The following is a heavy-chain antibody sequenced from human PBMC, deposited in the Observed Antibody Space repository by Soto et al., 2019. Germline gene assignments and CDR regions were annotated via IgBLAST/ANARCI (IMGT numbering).Heavy chain of an antibody. Sequence: GGSLRLSCAASGLTFSSYWMHWVRQAPGKGLVWVSRINSDGSSTSYADSVKGRFTISRDNAKNTLYLQMNSLRAEDTAVYYCARDGEMVRGVIIRGGMDVWGQGTTVTVSS. D-gene: IGHD3-10*01. CDR2: INSDGSST. J-gene: IGHJ6*02. CDR1: GLTFSSYW. V-gene: IGHV3-74*01. CDR3: ARDGEMVRGVIIRGGMDV.